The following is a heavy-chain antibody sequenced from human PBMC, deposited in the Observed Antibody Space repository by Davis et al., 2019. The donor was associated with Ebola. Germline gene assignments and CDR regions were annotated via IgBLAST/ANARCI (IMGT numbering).Heavy chain of an antibody. V-gene: IGHV4-4*02. J-gene: IGHJ1*01. D-gene: IGHD6-19*01. CDR3: ARVRRGSGWYVGYFQH. CDR1: GGSISSSNW. CDR2: IYHSGST. Sequence: SETLSLTCAVSGGSISSSNWWSWVRQPPGKGLEWIGEIYHSGSTNYNPSLKSRVTISVDKSKNQFSLKLSSVTAADTAVYYCARVRRGSGWYVGYFQHWGQGTLVTVSS.